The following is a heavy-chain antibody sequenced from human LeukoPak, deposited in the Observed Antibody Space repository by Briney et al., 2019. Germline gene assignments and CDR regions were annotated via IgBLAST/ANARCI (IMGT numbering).Heavy chain of an antibody. CDR2: INHSGST. D-gene: IGHD2-2*01. V-gene: IGHV4-34*01. CDR1: GGSFSGYY. Sequence: SETLSLTCAVYGGSFSGYYWSWIRQPPGKGLEWIGEINHSGSTNYNPSLKSRVNISVDTSKNQFSLKLSSVTAADTAVYYCARGRPYVNVVPAAYMDYWGQGTLVTVSS. J-gene: IGHJ4*02. CDR3: ARGRPYVNVVPAAYMDY.